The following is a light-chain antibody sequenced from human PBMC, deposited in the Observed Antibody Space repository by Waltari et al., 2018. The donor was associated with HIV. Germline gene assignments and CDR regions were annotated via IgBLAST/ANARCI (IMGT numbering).Light chain of an antibody. CDR3: QQYGTSTGYT. CDR2: RTS. V-gene: IGKV3-20*01. J-gene: IGKJ2*01. CDR1: QSVGSSF. Sequence: EIVLTQSPGTLSLSPGERATLSCGASQSVGSSFLAWYQQKPGHAPRLLIYRTSARSTGTPDRFNGSGSGTEFTLTISRLEPADVAVYYCQQYGTSTGYTFGQGTKLEIK.